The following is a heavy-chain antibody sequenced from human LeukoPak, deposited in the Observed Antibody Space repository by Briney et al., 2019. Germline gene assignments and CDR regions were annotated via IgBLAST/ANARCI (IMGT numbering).Heavy chain of an antibody. J-gene: IGHJ4*02. D-gene: IGHD2-15*01. Sequence: GGSLRLSYAASGFTFSSYSMNWVRQAPGKGLEWVSSISSSSSYIYYADSVKGRFTISRDNAKNSLYLQMNSLRAEDTAVYYCARDVVVAATPGNRHFDYWGQGTLVTVSS. CDR3: ARDVVVAATPGNRHFDY. V-gene: IGHV3-21*01. CDR2: ISSSSSYI. CDR1: GFTFSSYS.